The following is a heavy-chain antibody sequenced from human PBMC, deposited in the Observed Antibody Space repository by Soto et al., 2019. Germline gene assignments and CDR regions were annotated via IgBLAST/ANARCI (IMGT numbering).Heavy chain of an antibody. CDR2: IYYSGST. D-gene: IGHD6-13*01. Sequence: QLQESGPGLVKPSETLSLTCSVSGGSISSYYWSWIRQPPGKGLDYIGFIYYSGSTDYNPSLKGRVTISVDTSKNQFSPKLNSVTAADTAVYYCARGRSASWYFYFDYWGQGTLVTVSS. CDR1: GGSISSYY. V-gene: IGHV4-59*01. J-gene: IGHJ4*02. CDR3: ARGRSASWYFYFDY.